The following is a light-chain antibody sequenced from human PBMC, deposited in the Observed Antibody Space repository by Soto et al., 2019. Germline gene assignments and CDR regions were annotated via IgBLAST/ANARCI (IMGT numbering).Light chain of an antibody. CDR3: QAYDYSLTAFV. V-gene: IGLV1-40*01. Sequence: QAVVTQPPSVSGAPGQRVTISCTGNNSNPGAGYDVHWYQQLPGAAPKLVIFGNRNRPSGVPERFSGSKSGTSASLAITGLQAEDEADYYCQAYDYSLTAFVFGGGTKLTVL. J-gene: IGLJ3*02. CDR2: GNR. CDR1: NSNPGAGYD.